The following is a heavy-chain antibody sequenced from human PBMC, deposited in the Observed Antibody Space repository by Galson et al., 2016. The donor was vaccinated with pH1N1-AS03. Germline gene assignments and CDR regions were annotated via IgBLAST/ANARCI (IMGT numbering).Heavy chain of an antibody. V-gene: IGHV4-4*03. CDR1: GDSISSTNW. D-gene: IGHD2-2*01. CDR2: IYHSGTT. Sequence: PETLSLTCAVSGDSISSTNWWTWVRQSPGKGLEWIGEIYHSGTTNYNPSLKSRVTISVDKSKNQFSLKVNSVTAADTAIYYCARVQGGCSRTSCSQDPWGQGTLVTVSS. J-gene: IGHJ5*02. CDR3: ARVQGGCSRTSCSQDP.